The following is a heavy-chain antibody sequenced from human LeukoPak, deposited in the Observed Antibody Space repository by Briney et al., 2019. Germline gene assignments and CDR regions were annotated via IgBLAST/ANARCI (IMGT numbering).Heavy chain of an antibody. Sequence: ASVTVTCKASGYTFTGYYMHWVRQATGQGLEWMGWINPNSGGTNYAQKFQGRVTMTRDTSISTAYMELSRLRSDDTAVYYCAREGVVRGLAGYYYGMDVWGQGTTVTVSS. D-gene: IGHD3-10*01. CDR2: INPNSGGT. V-gene: IGHV1-2*02. CDR3: AREGVVRGLAGYYYGMDV. CDR1: GYTFTGYY. J-gene: IGHJ6*02.